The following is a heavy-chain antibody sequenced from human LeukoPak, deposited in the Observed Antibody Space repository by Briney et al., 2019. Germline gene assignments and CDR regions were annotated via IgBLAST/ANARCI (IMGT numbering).Heavy chain of an antibody. CDR1: GGSISSGDYY. V-gene: IGHV4-30-4*01. CDR2: IYNSGST. J-gene: IGHJ4*02. Sequence: KSSETLSLTCTVSGGSISSGDYYWSWIRQPPGKGLEWIGYIYNSGSTYYDPSLKSRVTISVDTSKNHFSLRLSSVTAADTAVYYCARVGLLGGDYEGVGADYWGQGTLVTVSS. CDR3: ARVGLLGGDYEGVGADY. D-gene: IGHD4-17*01.